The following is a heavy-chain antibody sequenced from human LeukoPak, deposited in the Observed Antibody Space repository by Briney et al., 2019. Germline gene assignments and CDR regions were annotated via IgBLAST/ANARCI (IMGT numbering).Heavy chain of an antibody. CDR3: ARDASMVRGVRFDY. CDR2: ISSSSSYI. Sequence: PGGSLRLSCAASGFTFSSYSMNWVRQAPGKWLEWVSSISSSSSYIYYADSVKGRFTISRDNAKNSLYLQMNSLRAEDTAVYYCARDASMVRGVRFDYWGQGTLVTVSS. CDR1: GFTFSSYS. V-gene: IGHV3-21*01. D-gene: IGHD3-10*01. J-gene: IGHJ4*02.